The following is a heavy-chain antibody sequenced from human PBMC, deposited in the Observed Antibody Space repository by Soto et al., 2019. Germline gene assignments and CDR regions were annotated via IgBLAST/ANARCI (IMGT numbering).Heavy chain of an antibody. V-gene: IGHV4-31*03. D-gene: IGHD4-17*01. CDR1: GGSISSGNYY. CDR2: IYYSGSP. Sequence: QVQLQESGPGLVTPSQTLSLTCTVSGGSISSGNYYWSWIRQHPGKGLEWIGYIYYSGSPYYNPSLKSRVTISVDTSKNPFSLKLSSVTAADTAVYYCARDSATVTTSTFDYWGQGTLVTVSS. CDR3: ARDSATVTTSTFDY. J-gene: IGHJ4*02.